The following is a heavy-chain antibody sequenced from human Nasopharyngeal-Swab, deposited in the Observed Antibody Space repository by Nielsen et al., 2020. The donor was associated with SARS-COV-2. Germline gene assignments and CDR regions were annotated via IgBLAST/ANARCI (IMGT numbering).Heavy chain of an antibody. V-gene: IGHV1-8*01. Sequence: ASVKVSCKASGYTFTSYDINWVRQANGQGLEWMGWMNPNSGNTGYAQKFQGRVTMTRNTSISTAYMELSSLRSEDTAVYYCARGLYLKQLVIQYYMDVWGKGTTVTVSS. J-gene: IGHJ6*03. CDR1: GYTFTSYD. CDR2: MNPNSGNT. D-gene: IGHD6-13*01. CDR3: ARGLYLKQLVIQYYMDV.